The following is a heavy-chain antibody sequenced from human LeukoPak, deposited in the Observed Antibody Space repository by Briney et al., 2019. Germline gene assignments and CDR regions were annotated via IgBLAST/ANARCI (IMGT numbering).Heavy chain of an antibody. CDR3: AREEVSVRGFLHYTYSYYIDV. D-gene: IGHD3-10*01. Sequence: ASVKVSCKASGYTFTSYAMHWVRQAPGQRLEWMGWINAGNGNTKYSQEFQGRVTITRDTSASTAYMELSSLRSEDMAVYYCAREEVSVRGFLHYTYSYYIDVWGSGTTVTVSS. CDR2: INAGNGNT. V-gene: IGHV1-3*03. J-gene: IGHJ6*03. CDR1: GYTFTSYA.